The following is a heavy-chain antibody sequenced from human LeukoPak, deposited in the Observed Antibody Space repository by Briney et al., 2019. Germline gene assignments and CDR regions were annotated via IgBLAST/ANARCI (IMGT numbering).Heavy chain of an antibody. J-gene: IGHJ4*02. CDR3: ARYCSSTSCYPQYYFDY. V-gene: IGHV4-30-4*01. CDR1: GGSISSGDYC. CDR2: IYYSGST. D-gene: IGHD2-2*01. Sequence: KASQTLSLTCTVSGGSISSGDYCWSWIRQPPGKGLEWIGYIYYSGSTYYNPSLKSRVTISVDTSKNQFSLKLSSVTAADTAVYYCARYCSSTSCYPQYYFDYWGQGSLVTVSS.